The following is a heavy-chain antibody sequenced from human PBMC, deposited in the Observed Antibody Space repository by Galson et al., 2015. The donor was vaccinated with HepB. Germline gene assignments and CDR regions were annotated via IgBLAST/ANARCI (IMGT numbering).Heavy chain of an antibody. J-gene: IGHJ4*02. D-gene: IGHD2-2*01. Sequence: SLRLSCAASGFTFSSYWMSWVRQAPGKGLEWVANIKQDGSEKYYVDSVKGRFTISRDNAKNSLYLQMNSLRAEDTAVYYCARESIVVVPAAMPGGVAYVDYWGQGTLVTVSS. CDR1: GFTFSSYW. V-gene: IGHV3-7*03. CDR3: ARESIVVVPAAMPGGVAYVDY. CDR2: IKQDGSEK.